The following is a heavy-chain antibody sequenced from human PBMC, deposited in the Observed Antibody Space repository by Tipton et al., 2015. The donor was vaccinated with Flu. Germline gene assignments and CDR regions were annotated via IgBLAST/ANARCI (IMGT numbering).Heavy chain of an antibody. D-gene: IGHD2-15*01. CDR3: ASDRGADCCAGGCYGVNRLDI. CDR2: INHSGNI. CDR1: GGSFSGYY. J-gene: IGHJ3*02. V-gene: IGHV4-34*01. Sequence: GLVKPSETLSLTCAVYGGSFSGYYWSWIRQPPGKGLEWIGEINHSGNINYNPSLKSRVTISRDTSKSQFSLKLTSVTAADTAVYYSASDRGADCCAGGCYGVNRLDIWGHGTKVIVSS.